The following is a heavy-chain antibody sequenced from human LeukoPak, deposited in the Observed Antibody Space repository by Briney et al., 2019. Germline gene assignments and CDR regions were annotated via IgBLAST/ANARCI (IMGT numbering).Heavy chain of an antibody. Sequence: KSSETLSLTCTVSGGSISSSSYYWGWIRQPPGKGLEWIGSIYYSGSTYYNPSLKSRVTISVDTSKNQFSLKLSSVTAADTAVYYCARQAGEGYPHLDYWGQGTLVTVSS. CDR3: ARQAGEGYPHLDY. CDR2: IYYSGST. J-gene: IGHJ4*02. CDR1: GGSISSSSYY. D-gene: IGHD5-18*01. V-gene: IGHV4-39*07.